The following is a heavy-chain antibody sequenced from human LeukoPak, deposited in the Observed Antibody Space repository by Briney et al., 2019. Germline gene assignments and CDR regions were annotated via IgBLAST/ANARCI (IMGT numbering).Heavy chain of an antibody. CDR3: ARKDPYYDFWSGYYTVYYYYGMDV. V-gene: IGHV4-34*01. D-gene: IGHD3-3*01. CDR2: INHSGST. Sequence: SETLSLTCAVYGGSFSGYYWSWIRQPPGKGLEWIGEINHSGSTNYNPSLKSRVTISVDTSKNQFSLKLSSVTAADTAVYYCARKDPYYDFWSGYYTVYYYYGMDVCGQGTTVTVSS. CDR1: GGSFSGYY. J-gene: IGHJ6*02.